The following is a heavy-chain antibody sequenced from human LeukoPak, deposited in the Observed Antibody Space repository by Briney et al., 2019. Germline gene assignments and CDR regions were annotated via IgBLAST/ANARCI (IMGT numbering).Heavy chain of an antibody. D-gene: IGHD3-10*01. CDR1: GFTFSSYA. CDR2: ISYNGSNK. CDR3: ARDPLLWFGELLGPSDYYYGMDV. J-gene: IGHJ6*02. Sequence: PGRSLRLSCAASGFTFSSYAMHWVRQVPCKGLEWVAVISYNGSNKYYADSVKGRFTISRDNSKNTLYLQMNSLRAEDTAVYYCARDPLLWFGELLGPSDYYYGMDVWGQGTTVTVSS. V-gene: IGHV3-30-3*01.